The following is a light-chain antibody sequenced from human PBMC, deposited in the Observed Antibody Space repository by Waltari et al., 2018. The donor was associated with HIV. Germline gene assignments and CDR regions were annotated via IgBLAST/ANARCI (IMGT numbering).Light chain of an antibody. Sequence: QSVLTQPPSASGTPGQRVTISCSGSSSNIGSNYVYWYQQLPGTAPKLLIDRNNQRPSGVPDRFSGSTSGTSASLAISGLRSEDEADYFCAAWDDSLSVYVFGTGTKVTVL. V-gene: IGLV1-47*01. CDR2: RNN. CDR1: SSNIGSNY. J-gene: IGLJ1*01. CDR3: AAWDDSLSVYV.